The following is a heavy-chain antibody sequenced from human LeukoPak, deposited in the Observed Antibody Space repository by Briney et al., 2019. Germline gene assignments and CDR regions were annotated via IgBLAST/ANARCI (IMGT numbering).Heavy chain of an antibody. V-gene: IGHV1-18*01. CDR2: ISAYNGNT. D-gene: IGHD3-9*01. Sequence: ASVKVSCKASGYTFTSYGISWARQAPGQGLEWMGWISAYNGNTNYAQKLQGRVTMTTDTSTSTAYMEPRSLRSDDTAVYYCARAPYYDILTGFGVFDYWGQGTLVTVSS. CDR3: ARAPYYDILTGFGVFDY. CDR1: GYTFTSYG. J-gene: IGHJ4*02.